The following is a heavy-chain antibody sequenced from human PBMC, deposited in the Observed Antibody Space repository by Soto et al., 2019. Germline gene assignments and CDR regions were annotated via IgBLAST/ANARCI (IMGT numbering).Heavy chain of an antibody. J-gene: IGHJ4*02. Sequence: QVTLEESGPVLVKPTETLTLTCSVSGFSLSKARMGVSWIRQPPGKALEWLAHIFWNDERSYNTSLKSRLTISRDTSKSQVVLTMTNVDPVDTGTYFCARALREGLPIYYFDSWGRGTLVTVSS. D-gene: IGHD1-26*01. CDR3: ARALREGLPIYYFDS. CDR2: IFWNDER. CDR1: GFSLSKARMG. V-gene: IGHV2-26*01.